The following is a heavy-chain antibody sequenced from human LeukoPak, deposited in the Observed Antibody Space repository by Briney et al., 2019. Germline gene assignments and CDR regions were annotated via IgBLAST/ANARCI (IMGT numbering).Heavy chain of an antibody. V-gene: IGHV3-9*01. CDR2: ISWNSADI. Sequence: PAGGSLRLSCAASGFAFDEYAMHWVRQVPGKGLEWLVGISWNSADITYADSVKGRFTVSRDNARNSLYLQMDSLRREDSALYYCVKEPTDRYYFDFWGQGTLVSVSS. J-gene: IGHJ4*02. CDR1: GFAFDEYA. CDR3: VKEPTDRYYFDF. D-gene: IGHD2-15*01.